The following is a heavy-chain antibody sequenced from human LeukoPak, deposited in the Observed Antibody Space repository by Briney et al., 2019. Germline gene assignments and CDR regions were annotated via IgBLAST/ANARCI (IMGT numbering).Heavy chain of an antibody. Sequence: SETLSLTCAVYGGSFSGYYWSWIRQPPGKGLEWIGEINHSGSTNYNPSLKSRVTISVDTSKNQFSLKLSSVTAADTAVYYCARARGPRNTNNWYDPWGQGTPVTVSS. CDR2: INHSGST. V-gene: IGHV4-34*01. CDR1: GGSFSGYY. D-gene: IGHD1-1*01. CDR3: ARARGPRNTNNWYDP. J-gene: IGHJ5*02.